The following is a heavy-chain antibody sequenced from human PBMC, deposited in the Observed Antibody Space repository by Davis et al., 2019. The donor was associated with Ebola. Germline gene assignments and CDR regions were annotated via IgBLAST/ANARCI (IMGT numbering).Heavy chain of an antibody. Sequence: AASVKVSCKASGYTFTSYYMHWVRQAPGQGLEWMGIINPSGGSTSYAQKFQGRVTITADKSTSTAYMELSSLRSEDTAVYYCAGLEGHNWNVGYWGQGTLVTVSS. J-gene: IGHJ4*02. V-gene: IGHV1-46*01. CDR2: INPSGGST. CDR1: GYTFTSYY. CDR3: AGLEGHNWNVGY. D-gene: IGHD1-20*01.